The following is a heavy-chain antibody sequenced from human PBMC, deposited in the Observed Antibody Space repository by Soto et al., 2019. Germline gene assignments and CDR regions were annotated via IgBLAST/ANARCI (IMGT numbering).Heavy chain of an antibody. CDR3: ARGDYDYVWGSYRPYYYGMDV. Sequence: PGGSLRLSCAASGFTFSSYEMNWVRQAPGKGLEWVSYISSSGSTIYYADSVKGRFTISRDNAKNSLYLQMNSLRAEDTAVYYCARGDYDYVWGSYRPYYYGMDVWGQGTTVTVSS. CDR1: GFTFSSYE. D-gene: IGHD3-16*02. CDR2: ISSSGSTI. V-gene: IGHV3-48*03. J-gene: IGHJ6*02.